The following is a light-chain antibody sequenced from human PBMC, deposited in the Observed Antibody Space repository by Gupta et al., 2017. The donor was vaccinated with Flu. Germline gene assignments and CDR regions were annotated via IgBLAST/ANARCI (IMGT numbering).Light chain of an antibody. CDR3: QQYNNWPPLT. Sequence: ATLSVSLGERATRSCRARQSVSSDLAWYQQKPGQAPRLLIYDASTRATGIPARFSGSGSGTEFTLTISSRQSEDFAFYYCQQYNNWPPLTFGGGTRVEIK. CDR1: QSVSSD. CDR2: DAS. J-gene: IGKJ4*01. V-gene: IGKV3D-15*01.